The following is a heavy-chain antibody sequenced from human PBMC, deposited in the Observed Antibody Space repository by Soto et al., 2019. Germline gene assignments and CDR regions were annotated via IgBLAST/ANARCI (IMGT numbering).Heavy chain of an antibody. CDR1: GFTFSSYS. J-gene: IGHJ4*02. D-gene: IGHD5-12*01. CDR2: ISSSSSTI. CDR3: AQKHPVATQMNY. Sequence: EVQLVESGGGLVQPGGSLRLSCAASGFTFSSYSMNWVRQAPGKGLEWVSYISSSSSTIYYADSVKGRFTISRDNAKNSLYLHMNSLRDEDTAVYYCAQKHPVATQMNYWGQGTLVTVSS. V-gene: IGHV3-48*02.